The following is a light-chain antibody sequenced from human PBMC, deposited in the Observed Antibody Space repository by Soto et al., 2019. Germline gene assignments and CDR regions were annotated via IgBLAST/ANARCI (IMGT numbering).Light chain of an antibody. V-gene: IGLV2-8*01. CDR3: SSYAGNNIYYV. Sequence: QSALTQPPSASGSPGQSVTISCTGTSNDVGGYNFVSWYQQHPGKAPKLMIFEVSKRPSGVPDRFSGSKSGSTASLTVSGLQAEDEADYYCSSYAGNNIYYVFGTGTKLTVL. J-gene: IGLJ1*01. CDR1: SNDVGGYNF. CDR2: EVS.